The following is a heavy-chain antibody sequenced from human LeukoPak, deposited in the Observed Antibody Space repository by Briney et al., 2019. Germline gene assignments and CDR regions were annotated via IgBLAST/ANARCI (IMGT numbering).Heavy chain of an antibody. J-gene: IGHJ4*01. CDR2: VNPNSAVT. V-gene: IGHV1-2*02. Sequence: ASVKVSCKASGYTFIGYYIHWVRQAPGQGLEWMGSVNPNSAVTDYAQKFQGRITMTRDTSISTAYMELNRLTSDDTAVYYCATDTGFPFFDFWGHGALVTVSS. CDR3: ATDTGFPFFDF. CDR1: GYTFIGYY.